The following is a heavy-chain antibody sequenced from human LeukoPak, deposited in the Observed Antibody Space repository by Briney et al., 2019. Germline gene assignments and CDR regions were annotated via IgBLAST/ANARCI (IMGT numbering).Heavy chain of an antibody. Sequence: SETLSLTCAVYGGSFSGYYWSWIRQPPGKGLEWIGEINHSGSTNYNPSLKSRVTISVDKSKNQFSLKLSSVTAADTAVYYCARSRHDYYDSSGYLDVWGKGTTVTVSS. V-gene: IGHV4-34*01. D-gene: IGHD3-22*01. CDR2: INHSGST. J-gene: IGHJ6*04. CDR3: ARSRHDYYDSSGYLDV. CDR1: GGSFSGYY.